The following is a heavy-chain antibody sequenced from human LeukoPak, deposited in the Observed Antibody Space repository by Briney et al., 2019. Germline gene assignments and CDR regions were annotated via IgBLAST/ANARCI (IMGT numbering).Heavy chain of an antibody. CDR1: GFTFSTYW. J-gene: IGHJ4*02. V-gene: IGHV3-7*04. Sequence: GGSLRLSCAASGFTFSTYWKTWVRQAPGKGLVWVANIKEDGSEKNYEDSVKGRFAISRDNAKNSLYLQVNSLRAEDTGVYYCTRARYSDYWGQGTLVIVSS. D-gene: IGHD2-15*01. CDR2: IKEDGSEK. CDR3: TRARYSDY.